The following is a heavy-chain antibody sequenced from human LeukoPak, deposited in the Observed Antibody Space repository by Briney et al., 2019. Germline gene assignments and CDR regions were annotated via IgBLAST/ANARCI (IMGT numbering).Heavy chain of an antibody. D-gene: IGHD1-26*01. CDR3: ARDFLSGGSDSFDI. CDR2: ITSDANTI. Sequence: PGGSLRLSCAASGFTFSPYEMNWVRQAPGKGLEWISYITSDANTIYYADSVKGRFTISRDNAKNPLYLQMNSLRAEDTAVYYCARDFLSGGSDSFDIWGQGTMVTVSS. V-gene: IGHV3-48*03. J-gene: IGHJ3*02. CDR1: GFTFSPYE.